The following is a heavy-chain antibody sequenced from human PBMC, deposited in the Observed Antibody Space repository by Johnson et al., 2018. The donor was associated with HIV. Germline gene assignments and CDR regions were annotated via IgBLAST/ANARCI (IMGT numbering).Heavy chain of an antibody. CDR1: GFTFSNYA. Sequence: QMLLVESGGGVVQPGRSLRLSCAASGFTFSNYAMHWVRQAPGRGLEWVAVISYDGTDKYYAGSVRGRFTISRDNSKNTVYLQMNSLRAEDTAVYYCARDPSLPHVSIAADAFDIWCQGTMVTVSS. CDR2: ISYDGTDK. J-gene: IGHJ3*02. CDR3: ARDPSLPHVSIAADAFDI. D-gene: IGHD2-21*01. V-gene: IGHV3-30*04.